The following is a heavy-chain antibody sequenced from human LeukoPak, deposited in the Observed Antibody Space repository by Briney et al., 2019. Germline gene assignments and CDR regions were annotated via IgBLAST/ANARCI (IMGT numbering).Heavy chain of an antibody. V-gene: IGHV4-39*02. J-gene: IGHJ4*02. Sequence: PAETLSLTCTVSGDSVSRSTFYWGWIRLPPGKELESIGSVVSTGSVFYNPSLTSRVTMSVDRSKNHFSLNLISVDATDTAVYYCASQLGNANNWYYFNSWGQGTLVTVSS. CDR3: ASQLGNANNWYYFNS. D-gene: IGHD1-1*01. CDR2: VVSTGSV. CDR1: GDSVSRSTFY.